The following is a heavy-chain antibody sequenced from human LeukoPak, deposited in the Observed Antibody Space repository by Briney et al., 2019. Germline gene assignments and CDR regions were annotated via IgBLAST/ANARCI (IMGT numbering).Heavy chain of an antibody. Sequence: PSETLSLTCTVSGGSISSSSYYWGWIRQPPGKGLEWIGSIYYSGSTYYNPSLKSRVTISVDTSKNQFSLKLSSVTAADTAVYYCARHEMYSSGWHGYWGQGTLVTVSS. CDR2: IYYSGST. V-gene: IGHV4-39*01. CDR3: ARHEMYSSGWHGY. CDR1: GGSISSSSYY. J-gene: IGHJ4*02. D-gene: IGHD6-19*01.